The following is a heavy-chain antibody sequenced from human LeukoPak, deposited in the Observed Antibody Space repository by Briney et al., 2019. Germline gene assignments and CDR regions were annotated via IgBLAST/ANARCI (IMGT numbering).Heavy chain of an antibody. V-gene: IGHV4-59*01. CDR1: GXSIGSYY. J-gene: IGHJ4*02. D-gene: IGHD6-19*01. CDR2: IHYSGST. Sequence: SETLSLTCTVSGXSIGSYYWSRIRQPPGKGLEWIGHIHYSGSTNHNPSLKSRVTISVDTSKNQFSLKLSSVTAADTAVYYCARTDSSGWYVFDYWGQGTLVTVSS. CDR3: ARTDSSGWYVFDY.